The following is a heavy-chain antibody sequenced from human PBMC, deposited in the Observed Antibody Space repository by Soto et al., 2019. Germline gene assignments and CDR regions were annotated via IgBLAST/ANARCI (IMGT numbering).Heavy chain of an antibody. Sequence: SETLSLTCAVSGDSITSGGYSWSWIRQPPGKGLEWIGYIYHSGTTYYNPSPRSRVTISVDRSKNQFSLNLSSVTAADTAVYYCARGFGDPKKFDYWGQGTLVTVSS. V-gene: IGHV4-30-2*01. D-gene: IGHD3-10*01. CDR2: IYHSGTT. J-gene: IGHJ4*02. CDR3: ARGFGDPKKFDY. CDR1: GDSITSGGYS.